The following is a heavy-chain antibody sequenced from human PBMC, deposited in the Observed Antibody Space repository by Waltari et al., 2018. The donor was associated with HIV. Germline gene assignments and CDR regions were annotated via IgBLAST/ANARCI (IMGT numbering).Heavy chain of an antibody. J-gene: IGHJ2*01. D-gene: IGHD6-19*01. CDR2: IYYSGSP. Sequence: QLQLQESGPGLVKPSETLSLTCTVSGGSISSSSYYWGWIRQPPGKGLEWIGSIYYSGSPYYNPSLKSRVTISVDTSKNQFSLKLSSVTAADTAVYYCARRGSSGWKGAPCWYFDLWGRGTLVTVSS. CDR1: GGSISSSSYY. V-gene: IGHV4-39*01. CDR3: ARRGSSGWKGAPCWYFDL.